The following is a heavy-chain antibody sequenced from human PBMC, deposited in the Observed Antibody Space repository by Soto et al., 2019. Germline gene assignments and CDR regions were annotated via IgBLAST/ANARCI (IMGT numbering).Heavy chain of an antibody. V-gene: IGHV4-61*01. CDR3: ARAGDYYGSGTYYNYY. CDR2: IYYIGST. CDR1: GGSVSSGNYY. D-gene: IGHD3-10*01. Sequence: QVQLQESGPGLVKPSETLSLTCTVSGGSVSSGNYYWSWIRQPPGKGLEWIGYIYYIGSTNYNPSLKSRVTISVDTSKNQFSLKLSSVTAADTAVYYCARAGDYYGSGTYYNYYWGQGTLVTVSS. J-gene: IGHJ4*02.